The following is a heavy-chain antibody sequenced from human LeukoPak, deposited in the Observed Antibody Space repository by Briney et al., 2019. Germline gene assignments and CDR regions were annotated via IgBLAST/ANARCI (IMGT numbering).Heavy chain of an antibody. CDR3: ARGEKPYDY. CDR1: GYTFTYYV. Sequence: ASVKVSCKTSGYTFTYYVISWVRHAPGQGLEWMGWINAYNGNTNDAQKFQGRVTMTTDTSTSTAYMELRSLRSGDTAVYYCARGEKPYDYWGQGTLVSVSS. J-gene: IGHJ4*02. V-gene: IGHV1-18*01. CDR2: INAYNGNT. D-gene: IGHD1-26*01.